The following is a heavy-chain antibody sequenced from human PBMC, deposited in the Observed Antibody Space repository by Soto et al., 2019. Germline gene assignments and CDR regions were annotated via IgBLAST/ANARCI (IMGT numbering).Heavy chain of an antibody. CDR2: ISSGGST. Sequence: EVQLVESGGGLVQPGGSLRLSCAVSGFTVSNFYMTWVRQAPGKGLEWVSVISSGGSTYYADSVKGRFTISRDNSKNTLFLETNSLRAGDTAVYYCARDTFGGAYDFWHGGQGTLVTVSS. V-gene: IGHV3-66*01. CDR1: GFTVSNFY. J-gene: IGHJ4*02. CDR3: ARDTFGGAYDFWH. D-gene: IGHD3-3*01.